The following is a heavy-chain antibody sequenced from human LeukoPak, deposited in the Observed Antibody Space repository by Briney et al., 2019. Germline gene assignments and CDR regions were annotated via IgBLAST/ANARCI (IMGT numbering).Heavy chain of an antibody. J-gene: IGHJ4*02. D-gene: IGHD1-26*01. CDR3: ARATPLGATHYYFDY. CDR1: GGSISSYY. CDR2: IYTSGST. Sequence: SETLSLTCTVSGGSISSYYWSWIRQPAGKGLEWIGRIYTSGSTNYNPSLKSRVTMSVDTSKNQFSLKLSSVTAADTAVYYCARATPLGATHYYFDYWGQGTLVTVSS. V-gene: IGHV4-4*07.